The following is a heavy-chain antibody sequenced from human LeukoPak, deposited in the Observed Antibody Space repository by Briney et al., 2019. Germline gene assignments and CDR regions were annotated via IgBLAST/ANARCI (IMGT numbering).Heavy chain of an antibody. V-gene: IGHV4-4*09. Sequence: SETLSLTCTVSGASISTYYWTWIRQPPGKGLEWIAYMYTSGSTNYSPSLKRRATISVDMSKNQFSLKLTSVTAADTAVYYCARMGHTSGWGDQDYYHYFYMDVWGKGTTVTVSS. CDR3: ARMGHTSGWGDQDYYHYFYMDV. CDR1: GASISTYY. D-gene: IGHD6-19*01. J-gene: IGHJ6*03. CDR2: MYTSGST.